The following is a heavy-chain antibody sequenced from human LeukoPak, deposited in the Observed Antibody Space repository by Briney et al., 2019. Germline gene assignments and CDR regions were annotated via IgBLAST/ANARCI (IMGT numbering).Heavy chain of an antibody. CDR2: IYYSGST. Sequence: SETLSLTCTVSGGSISSYYWSWIRQPPGKGLEWIGYIYYSGSTNYNPSLKSQVTISVDTSQNQFSLKLSSVTAADTAVYYCARQEQQLIYNRFEPCGQGTLVTASS. D-gene: IGHD6-13*01. CDR3: ARQEQQLIYNRFEP. CDR1: GGSISSYY. V-gene: IGHV4-59*01. J-gene: IGHJ5*02.